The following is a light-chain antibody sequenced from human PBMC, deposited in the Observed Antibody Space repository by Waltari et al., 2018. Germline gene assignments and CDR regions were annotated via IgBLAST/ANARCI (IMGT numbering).Light chain of an antibody. J-gene: IGLJ1*01. CDR3: TSYSDNSASPYV. CDR1: TSDIVGYKH. CDR2: DAH. Sequence: QSALTQPPSVSGPPGQSITMSCTGTTSDIVGYKHVTWYQQHPGKAPKVVIYDAHKRPSGVRTGVSASNSGNTTSLTISGLQPEDEAEYYCTSYSDNSASPYVFGTGTKVTV. V-gene: IGLV2-14*03.